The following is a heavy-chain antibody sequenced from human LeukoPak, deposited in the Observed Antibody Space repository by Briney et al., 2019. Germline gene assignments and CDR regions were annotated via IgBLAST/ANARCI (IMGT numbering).Heavy chain of an antibody. Sequence: ASVKVSCKASGYTFTGYYMHWVRQAPGQGLEWMGWINPNSGGTNYAQKFQGRVTMTRDTSISTAYMELSRLRSDDTAVYYWEVPAATQVYAFDIWGQGTMVTVSS. CDR1: GYTFTGYY. CDR2: INPNSGGT. D-gene: IGHD2-2*01. V-gene: IGHV1-2*02. J-gene: IGHJ3*02. CDR3: EVPAATQVYAFDI.